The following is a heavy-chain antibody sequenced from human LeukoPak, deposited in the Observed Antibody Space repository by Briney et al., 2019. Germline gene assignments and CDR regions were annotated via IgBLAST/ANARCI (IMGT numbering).Heavy chain of an antibody. CDR2: IKSNGLST. D-gene: IGHD2-2*01. J-gene: IGHJ3*01. CDR3: ARRRGLDGVTSELDAFGL. Sequence: GGSLRLSCAASGFTFSSYWMHWVRQVPGKGPVWVARIKSNGLSTRYADSVEGRFTISRDNAKNTLYLQMNSLGVEDTAVYYCARRRGLDGVTSELDAFGLWAQMTLVTAYS. CDR1: GFTFSSYW. V-gene: IGHV3-74*01.